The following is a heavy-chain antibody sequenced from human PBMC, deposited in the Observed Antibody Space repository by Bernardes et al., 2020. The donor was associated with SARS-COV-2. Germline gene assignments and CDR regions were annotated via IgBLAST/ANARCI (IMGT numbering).Heavy chain of an antibody. D-gene: IGHD3-3*01. CDR3: AKIGGAYFYFDS. V-gene: IGHV1-2*02. Sequence: ASMKVSCKTSGYTFDGYHIHWLRQAPGQGLEWMGWINTHTGDTKNAEQFQGRVTMTRDTSISTAYMELTRLTSDDTAVYYCAKIGGAYFYFDSWGQGTLVTVSS. CDR1: GYTFDGYH. CDR2: INTHTGDT. J-gene: IGHJ4*02.